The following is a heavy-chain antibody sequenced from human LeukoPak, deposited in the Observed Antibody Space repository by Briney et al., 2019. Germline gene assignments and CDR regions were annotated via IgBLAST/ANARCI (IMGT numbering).Heavy chain of an antibody. J-gene: IGHJ1*01. V-gene: IGHV3-30*02. CDR1: GFLFGSYG. CDR3: AKVGGYDDLLNAEHSEH. D-gene: IGHD5-12*01. CDR2: IYYDGTKK. Sequence: PGGSLRLSCAASGFLFGSYGMHWVRLAPGKGLEWVAFIYYDGTKKYYADSVKGRFTISRDNSNNMLYLQMNSLRVDDTAVYFCAKVGGYDDLLNAEHSEHWSQGTLVTVSS.